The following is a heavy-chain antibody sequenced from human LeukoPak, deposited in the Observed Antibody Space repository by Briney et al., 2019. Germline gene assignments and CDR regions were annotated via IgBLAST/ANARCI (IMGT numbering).Heavy chain of an antibody. V-gene: IGHV3-7*01. CDR2: IKQDGSEK. CDR3: ARDPLERHDFWSGYFYMDV. J-gene: IGHJ6*03. CDR1: GFTFSSYW. Sequence: GGSLRLSCAASGFTFSSYWMSWVRQAPGKGLEWVANIKQDGSEKYYVDSVKGRFTISSDNAKNALYLQMNSLRAEDTAVYYCARDPLERHDFWSGYFYMDVWGKGTTVTVSS. D-gene: IGHD3-3*01.